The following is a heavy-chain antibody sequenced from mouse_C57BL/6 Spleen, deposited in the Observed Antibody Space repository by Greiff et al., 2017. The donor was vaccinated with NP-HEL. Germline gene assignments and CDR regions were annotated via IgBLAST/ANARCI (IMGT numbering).Heavy chain of an antibody. Sequence: QVQLQQPGAELVRPGSSVKLSCKASGYTFTSYWMDWVKQRPGQGLEWIGNIYPSDSETHYNQKFKDKATLTVDKSSSTAYMQLSSLTSEDSAVYYCASEGDYYGSLDYWGQGTTLTVSS. D-gene: IGHD1-1*01. CDR3: ASEGDYYGSLDY. CDR2: IYPSDSET. J-gene: IGHJ2*01. V-gene: IGHV1-61*01. CDR1: GYTFTSYW.